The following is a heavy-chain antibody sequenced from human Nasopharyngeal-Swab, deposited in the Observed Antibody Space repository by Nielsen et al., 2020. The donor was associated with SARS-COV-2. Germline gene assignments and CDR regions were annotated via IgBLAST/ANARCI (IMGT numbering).Heavy chain of an antibody. Sequence: GSLRLSCTVSGGSISSYYWSWIRKPPGKGLEWIGYIYYSGSTNYNPSLKSRVTISVDTFKNQFSLKLSSVTAADTAVYYCARGRYCSSTSCSRLHWFDPWGQGTLVTVSS. J-gene: IGHJ5*02. CDR3: ARGRYCSSTSCSRLHWFDP. CDR1: GGSISSYY. V-gene: IGHV4-59*08. CDR2: IYYSGST. D-gene: IGHD2-2*01.